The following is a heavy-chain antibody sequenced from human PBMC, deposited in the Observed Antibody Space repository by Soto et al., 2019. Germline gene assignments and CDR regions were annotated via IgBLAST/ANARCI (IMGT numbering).Heavy chain of an antibody. D-gene: IGHD3-22*01. Sequence: SETLSLTCTVSGGSISSYYWSWIRQPPGKGLEWIGYIYYSESTNYNPSLKSRVIISVDTSKNQFSLRLSSVTAADTAVYYCARAYYDTSGSSLAPWGQGPLVTVPQ. CDR1: GGSISSYY. CDR2: IYYSEST. J-gene: IGHJ5*02. V-gene: IGHV4-59*01. CDR3: ARAYYDTSGSSLAP.